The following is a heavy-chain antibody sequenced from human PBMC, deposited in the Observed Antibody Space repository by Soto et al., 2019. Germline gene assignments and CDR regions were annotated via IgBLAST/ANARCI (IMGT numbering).Heavy chain of an antibody. D-gene: IGHD2-2*01. CDR1: GGSISSSSYY. CDR2: IYYRGST. J-gene: IGHJ4*02. CDR3: ARLAVVPAAIDY. Sequence: QLQLQESGPGLVKHSETLSLTCTVSGGSISSSSYYWGWFRQPPGKGLGGIGSIYYRGSTYYNPSLKRRVTISVDTSKNQSSLKLSSVTAADTAVYYCARLAVVPAAIDYWCQGTLVTVSS. V-gene: IGHV4-39*01.